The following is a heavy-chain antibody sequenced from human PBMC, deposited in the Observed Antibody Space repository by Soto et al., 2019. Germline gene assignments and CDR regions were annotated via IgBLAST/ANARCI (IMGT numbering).Heavy chain of an antibody. V-gene: IGHV6-1*01. Sequence: SQTLSLTCAISGDSVSSNSAAWKWIRHSPSRGLDWLGRTYYRSKWYNDYAVSVKSRITIKPDTSKNQFSLQLNSVTPEDTAVYYCARARSFSTPDYYYYGMDVWGQGTTVTVSS. J-gene: IGHJ6*01. D-gene: IGHD3-10*01. CDR2: TYYRSKWYN. CDR3: ARARSFSTPDYYYYGMDV. CDR1: GDSVSSNSAA.